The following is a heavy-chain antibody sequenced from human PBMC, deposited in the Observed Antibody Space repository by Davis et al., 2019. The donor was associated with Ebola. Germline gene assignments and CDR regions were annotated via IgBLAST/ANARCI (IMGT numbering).Heavy chain of an antibody. CDR2: IYYSGST. CDR3: ARGSLRYFDWLLSANNWFDP. V-gene: IGHV4-61*08. CDR1: GGSISSGGYS. J-gene: IGHJ5*02. Sequence: SETLSLTCAVSGGSISSGGYSWSWIRQPPGKGLEWIGYIYYSGSTNYNPSLKSRVTISVDTSKNQFSLKLSSVTAADTAVYYCARGSLRYFDWLLSANNWFDPWGQGTLVTVSS. D-gene: IGHD3-9*01.